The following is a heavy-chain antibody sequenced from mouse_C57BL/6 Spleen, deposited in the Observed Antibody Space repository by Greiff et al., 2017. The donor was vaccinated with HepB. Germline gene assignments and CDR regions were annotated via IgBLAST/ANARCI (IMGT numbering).Heavy chain of an antibody. CDR2: IDPSDSYT. CDR1: GYTFTSYW. V-gene: IGHV1-69*01. Sequence: QVQLKQPGAELVMPGASVKLSCKASGYTFTSYWMHWVKQRPGQGLEWIGEIDPSDSYTNYNQKFKGKSTLTVDKSSSTAYMQLSSLTSEDSAVYYCARRAYYSNFDYWGQGTTLTVSS. J-gene: IGHJ2*01. CDR3: ARRAYYSNFDY. D-gene: IGHD2-5*01.